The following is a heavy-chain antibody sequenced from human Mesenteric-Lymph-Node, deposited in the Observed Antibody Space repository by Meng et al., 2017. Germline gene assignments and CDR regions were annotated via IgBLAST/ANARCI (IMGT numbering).Heavy chain of an antibody. CDR2: INPNSGDT. CDR1: GYTFTGFY. J-gene: IGHJ4*02. V-gene: IGHV1-2*06. D-gene: IGHD1-26*01. Sequence: ASVKVSCKASGYTFTGFYMHWVRQAPGQGLEWMGRINPNSGDTKCAQKFQGRVTMTRDTSISTAYMELTTLTSDDTAIYYCARDLRGGGSYYLSYWGQGTLVTVSS. CDR3: ARDLRGGGSYYLSY.